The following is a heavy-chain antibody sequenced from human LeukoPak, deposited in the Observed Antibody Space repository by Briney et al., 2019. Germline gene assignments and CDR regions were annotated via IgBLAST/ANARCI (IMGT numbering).Heavy chain of an antibody. CDR2: INPNSGGT. CDR1: VYTFTSHY. J-gene: IGHJ4*02. Sequence: ASVKVSSKASVYTFTSHYMHWVRQAPGQGLEWMGWINPNSGGTNYAQKFQGRVTMTRDTSISTAYMELSGLRSDDTAVFFCATAAGSWDFDYWGQGTLVTVSS. V-gene: IGHV1-2*02. D-gene: IGHD6-13*01. CDR3: ATAAGSWDFDY.